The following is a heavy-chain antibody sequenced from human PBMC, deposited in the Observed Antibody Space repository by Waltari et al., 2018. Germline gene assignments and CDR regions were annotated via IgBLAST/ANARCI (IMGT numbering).Heavy chain of an antibody. V-gene: IGHV4-34*01. Sequence: QVQLQQWGAGLLKPSETLSLTCAVYGGSFSGYYWSWIRQPPGKGLEWIGEINHSGSTNYNPALKGRVTISVDTSKNQFSLKLCSVTAADTAVYYCAIGYIFSGYSRWGQGTLVTVSS. CDR1: GGSFSGYY. CDR3: AIGYIFSGYSR. D-gene: IGHD3-9*01. J-gene: IGHJ4*02. CDR2: INHSGST.